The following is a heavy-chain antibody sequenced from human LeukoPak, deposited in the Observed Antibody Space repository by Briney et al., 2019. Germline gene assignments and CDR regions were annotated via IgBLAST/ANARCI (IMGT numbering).Heavy chain of an antibody. J-gene: IGHJ3*02. Sequence: GGSLRLSCAASGFTFSVYSMSWIRQAPEKGLEWVSSISSTTYTYYADSVKGRFAISRDNSKNTLYLRMNSLRAEDTAVYYCAKAKGYYDSSGRAFDIWGQGTMVTVSS. D-gene: IGHD3-22*01. V-gene: IGHV3-21*04. CDR1: GFTFSVYS. CDR3: AKAKGYYDSSGRAFDI. CDR2: ISSTTYT.